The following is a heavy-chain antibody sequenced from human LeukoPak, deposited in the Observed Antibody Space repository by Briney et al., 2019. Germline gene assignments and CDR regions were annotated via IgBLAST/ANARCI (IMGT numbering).Heavy chain of an antibody. D-gene: IGHD3-9*01. J-gene: IGHJ4*02. V-gene: IGHV3-23*01. Sequence: PGGSLRLSCAASGFTFSNYAMSWVRQAPGKGLEWVSAITGSGGGTYYADSVKGRFTISRENSKNTLYLQMNSLRAEDTAVYYCVKWGDYDVLTGYYDPDYWGQGSLVTVSS. CDR2: ITGSGGGT. CDR1: GFTFSNYA. CDR3: VKWGDYDVLTGYYDPDY.